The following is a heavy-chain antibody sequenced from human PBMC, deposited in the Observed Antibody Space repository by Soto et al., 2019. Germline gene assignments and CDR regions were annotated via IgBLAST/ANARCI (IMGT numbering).Heavy chain of an antibody. V-gene: IGHV3-23*01. J-gene: IGHJ4*02. CDR1: GFTFSSYA. CDR2: ISGSGATT. CDR3: AKDRVYCSGGSCPRPFDY. D-gene: IGHD2-15*01. Sequence: EVQLLESGGGLVQPGGSLRLSCAASGFTFSSYAMTWVRQAPGKGLEWVSTISGSGATTHYADSVKGRFTISRDNSKNTLCLQMNSLRAEDTAVYYCAKDRVYCSGGSCPRPFDYWGQGTLVTVSS.